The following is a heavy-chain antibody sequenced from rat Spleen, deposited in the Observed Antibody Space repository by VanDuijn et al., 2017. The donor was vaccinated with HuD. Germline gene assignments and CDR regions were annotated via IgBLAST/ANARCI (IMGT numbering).Heavy chain of an antibody. CDR1: GFTFSDYN. CDR3: VKEDA. CDR2: ISTGGGNT. Sequence: EVQLVESGGGLVQPGRSLKLSCAASGFTFSDYNMAWVRQAPTKGLEWVASISTGGGNTYYPDSVKGRFTISRDNAENTVYLQMNSLRSEDTATYYCVKEDAWGQGASVTVSS. V-gene: IGHV5-25*01. J-gene: IGHJ4*01.